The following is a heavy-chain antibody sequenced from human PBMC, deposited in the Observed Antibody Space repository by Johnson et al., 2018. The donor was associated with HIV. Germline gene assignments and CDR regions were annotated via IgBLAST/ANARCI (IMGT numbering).Heavy chain of an antibody. V-gene: IGHV3-30*02. CDR3: ARTEMITFGGVIVLGGAFDI. D-gene: IGHD3-16*02. J-gene: IGHJ3*02. CDR1: GFTFSSYG. Sequence: QVQLVESGGGVVQPGGSLRLSCAPSGFTFSSYGMHWVRQAPGKGLEWVAFIRYDGSNKYYADSVKGRFTISRDNSKNTLYLQMNSLRAEDTAVYYCARTEMITFGGVIVLGGAFDIWGQGTMVTVSS. CDR2: IRYDGSNK.